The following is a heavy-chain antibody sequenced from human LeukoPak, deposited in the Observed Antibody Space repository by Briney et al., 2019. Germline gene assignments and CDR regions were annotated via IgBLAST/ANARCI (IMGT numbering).Heavy chain of an antibody. CDR2: IYYSGST. CDR1: GGSISSYY. Sequence: PSETLSLTCTVSGGSISSYYWSWIRQPPGMGLEWIGYIYYSGSTNYNPSLKSRVTISVDTSKNQFSLKLSSVTAADTAVYYCARGYSYGPRKYGMDVWGQGTTVTVSS. CDR3: ARGYSYGPRKYGMDV. J-gene: IGHJ6*02. D-gene: IGHD5-18*01. V-gene: IGHV4-59*01.